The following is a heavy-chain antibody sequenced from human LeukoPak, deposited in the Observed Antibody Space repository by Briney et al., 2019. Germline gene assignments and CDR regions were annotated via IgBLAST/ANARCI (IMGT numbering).Heavy chain of an antibody. V-gene: IGHV4-4*07. CDR2: IYTSGST. J-gene: IGHJ6*02. CDR3: XXXXXXXXXXXXSLLGGMDV. Sequence: SETLSLTCTVSGGSISSYYWSWIRQPAGKGLEWIGRIYTSGSTNYNPSLKSRVTMSVDTSKNQFSLKLSSVTAADTAVYYCXXXXXXXXXXXXSLLGGMDVWGQGTTVTVSS. CDR1: GGSISSYY. D-gene: IGHD7-27*01.